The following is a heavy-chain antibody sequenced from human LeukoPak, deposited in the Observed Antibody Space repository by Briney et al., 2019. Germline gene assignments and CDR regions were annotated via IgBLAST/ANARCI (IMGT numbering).Heavy chain of an antibody. CDR2: IYTSGST. J-gene: IGHJ4*02. V-gene: IGHV4-4*09. Sequence: KPSETLSLTCTVSGGSISSYYWTWIRQPPGKGLEWIGYIYTSGSTNYNPSLKSRVTISVDTSKNQFSLKLSSVTAADTAVYYCARVGYDILTGPTIRGGFDYWGQGTLVTVSS. D-gene: IGHD3-9*01. CDR3: ARVGYDILTGPTIRGGFDY. CDR1: GGSISSYY.